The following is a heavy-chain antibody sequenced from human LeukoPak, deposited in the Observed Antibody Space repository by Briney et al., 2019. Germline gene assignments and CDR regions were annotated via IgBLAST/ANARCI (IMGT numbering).Heavy chain of an antibody. CDR3: VKRTGLYFDY. D-gene: IGHD1-1*01. CDR2: ISSNGGST. Sequence: RPGGSLRLSCSASGFTFSSSAIHWVRQAPGKGLEYVSGISSNGGSTYNADSVKGRFTISRDNSKNTVYLQMSSLRPEDTALYYCVKRTGLYFDYWGQGTLVTVSS. J-gene: IGHJ4*02. V-gene: IGHV3-64D*09. CDR1: GFTFSSSA.